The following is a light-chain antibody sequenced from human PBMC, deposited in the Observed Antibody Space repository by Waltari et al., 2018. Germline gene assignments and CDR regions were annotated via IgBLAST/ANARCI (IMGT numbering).Light chain of an antibody. Sequence: QSVLTQPPSASGTPGQKVTISCNGSSSNIGSNYVYWYQQLPGTAPKLLIFKNNQRPAGVPDRFSDSKSGTSASLAINGLRSEDEAEYYCAAWDDSLSGLVLGGGTKVTVL. CDR3: AAWDDSLSGLV. CDR2: KNN. CDR1: SSNIGSNY. J-gene: IGLJ3*02. V-gene: IGLV1-47*01.